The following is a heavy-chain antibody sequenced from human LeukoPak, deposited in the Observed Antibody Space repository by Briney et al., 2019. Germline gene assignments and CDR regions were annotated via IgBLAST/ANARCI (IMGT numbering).Heavy chain of an antibody. D-gene: IGHD3-22*01. V-gene: IGHV4-59*12. Sequence: SETLSLTCTVSGGSISSYYWSWIRQPPGKGLEWIGYIYASGSTDINPSLKSRVTISVDTSKNQFSLKLSSVTAADTAVYYCARMSGRESSGYYLDYWGQGTLVTVSS. J-gene: IGHJ4*02. CDR2: IYASGST. CDR1: GGSISSYY. CDR3: ARMSGRESSGYYLDY.